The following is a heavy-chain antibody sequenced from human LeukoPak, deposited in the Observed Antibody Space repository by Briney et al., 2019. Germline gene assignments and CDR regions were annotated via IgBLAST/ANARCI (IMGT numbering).Heavy chain of an antibody. CDR2: INPNSGGT. D-gene: IGHD4-17*01. J-gene: IGHJ4*02. CDR1: GYTFTGYY. CDR3: ARQDYGDLSFDY. Sequence: ASVKVSCKASGYTFTGYYMHWVRQAPGQGLEWMGWINPNSGGTSYAQKFQGRVTMTRDTSISTAYMELSRLRSDDTAVYYCARQDYGDLSFDYWGQGTLVTVSS. V-gene: IGHV1-2*02.